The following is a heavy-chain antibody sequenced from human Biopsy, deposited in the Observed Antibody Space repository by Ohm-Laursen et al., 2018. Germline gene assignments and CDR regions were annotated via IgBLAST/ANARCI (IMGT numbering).Heavy chain of an antibody. CDR2: ISLSGST. CDR1: GVSISVDGYY. CDR3: ARGVGDASPYN. Sequence: SETLSLTCTVSGVSISVDGYYWAWIRQPPGKGLEWIGEISLSGSTNYNPSLESRVTISVDPSKNHFSLNLTSVTAADTAMYYCARGVGDASPYNWGQGTQVTVSS. D-gene: IGHD2-15*01. J-gene: IGHJ4*02. V-gene: IGHV4-34*01.